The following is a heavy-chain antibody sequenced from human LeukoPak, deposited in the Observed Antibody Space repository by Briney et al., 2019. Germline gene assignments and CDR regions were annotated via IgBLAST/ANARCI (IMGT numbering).Heavy chain of an antibody. CDR3: AKGNVRRIAVAGTPFDY. V-gene: IGHV3-23*01. J-gene: IGHJ4*02. Sequence: PGGSLRLSCAASGFTFSSYAMSWVRQAPGKGLEVVSAISGSGGTTYYTDSVKGRFTISRDNSKNTLYLQMNGLIAEDTAVYYCAKGNVRRIAVAGTPFDYWGQGALVTVSS. CDR2: ISGSGGTT. CDR1: GFTFSSYA. D-gene: IGHD6-19*01.